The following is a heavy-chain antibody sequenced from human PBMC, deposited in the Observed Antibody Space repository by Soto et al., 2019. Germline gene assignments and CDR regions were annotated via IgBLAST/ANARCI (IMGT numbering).Heavy chain of an antibody. CDR2: IIPIFGTA. D-gene: IGHD3-22*01. V-gene: IGHV1-69*13. Sequence: SVKVSCKASGGTFSSYAISWVRQAPGQGLEWMGGIIPIFGTANYAQKFQGRVTITADESTSTAYMELSSLRSEDTAVYYCARMETYDSSGTGGYYFDYWGQGTLVTVS. CDR3: ARMETYDSSGTGGYYFDY. CDR1: GGTFSSYA. J-gene: IGHJ4*02.